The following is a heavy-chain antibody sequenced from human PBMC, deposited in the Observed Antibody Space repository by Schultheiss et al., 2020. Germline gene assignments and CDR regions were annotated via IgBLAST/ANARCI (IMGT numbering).Heavy chain of an antibody. V-gene: IGHV1-8*01. CDR1: GYTFTSYD. Sequence: ASVKVSCKASGYTFTSYDINWVRQATGQGLEWMGWMNPNSGGTNYAQKFQGRVTMTRDTSTSTAYMELRSLRSDDTAVYYCARVSLDSGSYYTYYWGQGTLVTVSA. CDR3: ARVSLDSGSYYTYY. J-gene: IGHJ4*02. CDR2: MNPNSGGT. D-gene: IGHD1-26*01.